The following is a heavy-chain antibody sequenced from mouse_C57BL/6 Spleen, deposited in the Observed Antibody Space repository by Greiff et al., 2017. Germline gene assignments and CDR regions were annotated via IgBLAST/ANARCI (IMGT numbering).Heavy chain of an antibody. Sequence: EVKLVESGGGLVKPGGSLKLSCEASGFTFSDYGMHWVRPAQEKGLEWVAYISSGSSTIYYADTVKGRFTISRDNAKNTLFLQMTSLRSEYTAMYYCAFGYSIDYWGQGTSVTVSS. CDR1: GFTFSDYG. V-gene: IGHV5-17*01. J-gene: IGHJ4*01. CDR3: AFGYSIDY. CDR2: ISSGSSTI.